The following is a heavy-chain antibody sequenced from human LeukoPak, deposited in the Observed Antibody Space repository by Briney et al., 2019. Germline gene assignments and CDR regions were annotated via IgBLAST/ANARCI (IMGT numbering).Heavy chain of an antibody. D-gene: IGHD5-24*01. J-gene: IGHJ4*02. Sequence: QPGGSLRLSCAASGFTFSSYAMSWVRQAPGKGLEWVSAISGSGGSTYYADSVKGRFTISRDNSKNTLYLQMNSLRAEDTAVYYCAKSRRGWLQFEGNYFDYWGQGTLVTVSS. CDR2: ISGSGGST. CDR3: AKSRRGWLQFEGNYFDY. CDR1: GFTFSSYA. V-gene: IGHV3-23*01.